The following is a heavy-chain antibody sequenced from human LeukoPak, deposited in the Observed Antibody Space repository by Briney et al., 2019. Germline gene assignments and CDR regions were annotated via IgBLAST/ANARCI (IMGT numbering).Heavy chain of an antibody. Sequence: ASVKVSCKASGYTFTGYYMHWVRQAPGQGLEWMGWINPNSGGTSYAQKFQGWVTMTRDTSISTAYMGLSRLRSDDTAVYYCARGGIVVVPAAHNWFDPWGQGTLVTVSS. D-gene: IGHD2-2*01. CDR1: GYTFTGYY. CDR3: ARGGIVVVPAAHNWFDP. V-gene: IGHV1-2*04. CDR2: INPNSGGT. J-gene: IGHJ5*02.